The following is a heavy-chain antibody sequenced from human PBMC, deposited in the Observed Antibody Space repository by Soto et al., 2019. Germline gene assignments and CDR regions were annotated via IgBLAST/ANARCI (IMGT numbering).Heavy chain of an antibody. V-gene: IGHV4-39*01. D-gene: IGHD2-21*01. CDR2: VYYTGFT. Sequence: SETLSLTCTVSGDSIGSSYYWGWVRQPPGKGLECIGAVYYTGFTYYNPSLKSRLTISLDTSKNQFSLRLSSVTAADTAIYYCARLPVVVIALGYFDPWGPGTLVTV. CDR1: GDSIGSSYY. J-gene: IGHJ5*02. CDR3: ARLPVVVIALGYFDP.